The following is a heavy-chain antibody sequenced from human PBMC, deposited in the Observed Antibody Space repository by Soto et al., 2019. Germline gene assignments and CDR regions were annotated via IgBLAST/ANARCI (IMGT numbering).Heavy chain of an antibody. V-gene: IGHV4-30-4*01. CDR1: GGSISGSDYY. CDR3: AGEGAVRGLHAFDI. J-gene: IGHJ3*02. D-gene: IGHD3-10*01. Sequence: QVQLQESGPGLVKPSQTLSLTCIVSGGSISGSDYYWSWIRQSPGKGLEWIGYIYYSGSTNYNPSLESRVTISIDTSKNQFSLKLSSVTAADTAVYSCAGEGAVRGLHAFDIWGQGTMVTVSS. CDR2: IYYSGST.